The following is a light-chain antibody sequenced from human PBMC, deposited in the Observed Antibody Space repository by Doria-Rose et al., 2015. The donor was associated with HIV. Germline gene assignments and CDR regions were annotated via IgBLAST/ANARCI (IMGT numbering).Light chain of an antibody. J-gene: IGKJ3*01. CDR1: QGISSD. CDR3: QQLNSYPLFS. V-gene: IGKV1-9*01. Sequence: TQSPSFLSASIGDRVTITCQASQGISSDLAWYQQKPGKAPKLLIYAASTLQSGVPSRFSGSGSGTEFTLTISSLQPEDFATYFCQQLNSYPLFSFGPGTKVDIK. CDR2: AAS.